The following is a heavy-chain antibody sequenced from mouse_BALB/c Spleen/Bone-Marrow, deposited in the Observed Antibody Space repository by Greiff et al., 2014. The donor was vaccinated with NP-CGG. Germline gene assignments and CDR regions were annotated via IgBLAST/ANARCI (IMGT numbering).Heavy chain of an antibody. CDR2: IDPSDSET. CDR1: GYTFTSYW. J-gene: IGHJ2*01. V-gene: IGHV1-61*01. Sequence: QVQLQQSGAELVRPGASVKLSCKASGYTFTSYWMNWVKQRPGQGLEWIGMIDPSDSETHYNQMFKDKATLTVDKSSSTAYMQLSRQTSRVSAVYSSASGGVCYDYDEYYFDYWGQGTTLTVSS. CDR3: ASGGVCYDYDEYYFDY. D-gene: IGHD2-4*01.